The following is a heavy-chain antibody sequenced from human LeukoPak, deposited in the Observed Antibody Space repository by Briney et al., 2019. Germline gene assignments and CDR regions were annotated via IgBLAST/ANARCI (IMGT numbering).Heavy chain of an antibody. CDR3: AREALEVPRGLDY. CDR1: GFTFSSYA. J-gene: IGHJ4*02. V-gene: IGHV3-30-3*01. Sequence: PWRSLRLSCAASGFTFSSYAMHWVRQAPGKGLEWVAVISYDGSNNYYADSVKGRFTISRDNSKNALYLQKNSLRAEDTAVYYCAREALEVPRGLDYWGQGNLVTVSS. D-gene: IGHD3-3*01. CDR2: ISYDGSNN.